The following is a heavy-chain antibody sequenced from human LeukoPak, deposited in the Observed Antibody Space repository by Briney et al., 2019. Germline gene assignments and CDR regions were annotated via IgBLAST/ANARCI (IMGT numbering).Heavy chain of an antibody. J-gene: IGHJ4*02. CDR1: GFIFRNYG. D-gene: IGHD2-2*01. Sequence: GGSLRLSCAGSGFIFRNYGIHWVRQAPGQGLEWVAFIRYGANNEYYADSVKGRFTISRDNAKNSLYLQMNSLRAEDTAVYYCARDGPGVVVPAASDYWGQGTLVTVSS. CDR2: IRYGANNE. V-gene: IGHV3-30*02. CDR3: ARDGPGVVVPAASDY.